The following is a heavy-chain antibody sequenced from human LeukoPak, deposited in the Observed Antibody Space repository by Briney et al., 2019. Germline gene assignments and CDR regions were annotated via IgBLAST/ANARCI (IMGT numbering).Heavy chain of an antibody. V-gene: IGHV3-23*01. D-gene: IGHD6-13*01. CDR2: ISGSGYTT. CDR1: GFTFRDCG. CDR3: AKGDSAAWPESWVDH. J-gene: IGHJ5*02. Sequence: GGSLRLSCAASGFTFRDCGMSWVRQAPGKGLEWVSRISGSGYTTYYADSVKGRFTISRDNSKATLLLHMSSLRVEDTAVYYCAKGDSAAWPESWVDHWGQGTLVTVSS.